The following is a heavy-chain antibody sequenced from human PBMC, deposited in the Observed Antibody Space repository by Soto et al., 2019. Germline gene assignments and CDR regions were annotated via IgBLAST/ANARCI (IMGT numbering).Heavy chain of an antibody. D-gene: IGHD3-3*01. CDR2: IYYSGST. CDR3: ATLRFLEWFPNWFDP. V-gene: IGHV4-61*01. J-gene: IGHJ5*02. Sequence: PSETLSLTCTVSGGSVSSGSYYWSWIRRPPGKGLEWIGYIYYSGSTNYNPSLKSRVTISVDTSKNQFSLKLSSVTAADTAVYYCATLRFLEWFPNWFDPWGQGTLVTVSS. CDR1: GGSVSSGSYY.